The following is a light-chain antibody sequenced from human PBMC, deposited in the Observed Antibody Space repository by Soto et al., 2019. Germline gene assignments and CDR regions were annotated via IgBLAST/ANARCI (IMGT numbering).Light chain of an antibody. J-gene: IGKJ1*01. CDR1: QSVSSN. CDR2: GAS. V-gene: IGKV3-15*01. CDR3: QQYNNWPPWT. Sequence: EIVMTQSPATLSVSPGERATLSCRASQSVSSNLAWYQQKPGQAPRLLIYGASTRATDIPARFSGSGSGTEFTLTISSLQSEYFAVYYCQQYNNWPPWTFGQGTKVEMK.